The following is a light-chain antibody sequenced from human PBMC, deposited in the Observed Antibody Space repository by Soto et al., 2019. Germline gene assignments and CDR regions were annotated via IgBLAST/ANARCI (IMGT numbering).Light chain of an antibody. V-gene: IGKV4-1*01. J-gene: IGKJ1*01. CDR3: QQYYSTPWT. Sequence: DIVMTQSPDSLAVSLGERATINCKSSQSVLYSSNNKNYLAWYQQKRGQPTKLLIYWASTRESGVPDRFSGSGSGTDFTLTISSLQAEDVAVYYCQQYYSTPWTFGQGTKVEIK. CDR1: QSVLYSSNNKNY. CDR2: WAS.